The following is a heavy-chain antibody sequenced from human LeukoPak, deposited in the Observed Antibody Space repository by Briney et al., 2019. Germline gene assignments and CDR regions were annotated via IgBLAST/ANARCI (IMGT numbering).Heavy chain of an antibody. V-gene: IGHV3-7*01. CDR2: IKQDGSEK. J-gene: IGHJ4*02. Sequence: GGSLRLSCVASEFTFSSYWMSWVRQAPGKGLEWVANIKQDGSEKYYVDSVKGRFTISRDNAKNSLYLQMNSLRAEDTAAYYCAREEAIMDQLRYWGQGTLVTVSS. CDR1: EFTFSSYW. CDR3: AREEAIMDQLRY. D-gene: IGHD4-23*01.